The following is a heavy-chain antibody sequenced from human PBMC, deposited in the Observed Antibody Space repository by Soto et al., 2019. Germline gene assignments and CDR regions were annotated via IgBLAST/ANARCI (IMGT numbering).Heavy chain of an antibody. J-gene: IGHJ6*02. CDR3: AMSGNIAARRYYGMDV. D-gene: IGHD6-6*01. CDR2: IWYDGSNK. Sequence: GGSLRLSCAASGFTFSSYGMHWVRQAPGKGLEWGAVIWYDGSNKYYAASVKGRFTISRDNSKNTLYLQMNSLRAEDTAVYYCAMSGNIAARRYYGMDVWGQGTTVTVSS. V-gene: IGHV3-33*01. CDR1: GFTFSSYG.